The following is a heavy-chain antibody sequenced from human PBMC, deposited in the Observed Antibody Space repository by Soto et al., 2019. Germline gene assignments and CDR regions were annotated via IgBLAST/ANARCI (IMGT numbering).Heavy chain of an antibody. J-gene: IGHJ4*02. V-gene: IGHV4-59*12. CDR1: GGSITSYY. Sequence: SETLSLTCTVSGGSITSYYWSWIRQPPGKRLEWIGYIHYTGTTYYNPSLRGRVTMSVDRSKNQFSLRLSYVTAADTAVYYCARANPVYAVVWGQGTLVTVSS. CDR2: IHYTGTT. D-gene: IGHD2-2*01. CDR3: ARANPVYAVV.